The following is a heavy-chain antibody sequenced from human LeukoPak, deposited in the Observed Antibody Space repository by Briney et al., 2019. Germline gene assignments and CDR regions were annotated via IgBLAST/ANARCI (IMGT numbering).Heavy chain of an antibody. CDR1: GLTFSSYA. J-gene: IGHJ4*02. CDR3: AKYDSSGYYFPY. CDR2: ISDSGGST. V-gene: IGHV3-23*01. D-gene: IGHD3-22*01. Sequence: GGSLRLSCAASGLTFSSYAMSWVRQAPGKGLEWVSAISDSGGSTYYADSVKGRFTISRDNSKNTLYLQMNSLRAEDTAVYYCAKYDSSGYYFPYWGQGTLVTVSS.